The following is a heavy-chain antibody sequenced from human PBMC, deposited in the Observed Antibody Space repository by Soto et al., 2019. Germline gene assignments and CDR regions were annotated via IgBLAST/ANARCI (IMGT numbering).Heavy chain of an antibody. CDR3: ARVALRGNFFDY. Sequence: GGSLRLSCAASGFTFSSYSMNWVRQAPGKGLEWVSSISSSSSYIYYADSVKGRFTISRDNAKNSLYLQMNSLRAEDTAVYYCARVALRGNFFDYWGQGTLVTVSS. CDR2: ISSSSSYI. D-gene: IGHD2-15*01. J-gene: IGHJ4*02. CDR1: GFTFSSYS. V-gene: IGHV3-21*01.